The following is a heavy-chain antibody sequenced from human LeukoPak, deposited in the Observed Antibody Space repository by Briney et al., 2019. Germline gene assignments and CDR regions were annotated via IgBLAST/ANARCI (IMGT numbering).Heavy chain of an antibody. CDR1: GGSISSSSYY. D-gene: IGHD5-18*01. CDR3: ATTRGYSYGTTDY. Sequence: SETLSLTCTVSGGSISSSSYYWGWIRQSPGKGLEWIGSIYYSGSTYYNPSLKSRITISVDTSKNQFSLKLSSVTAADTAVYYCATTRGYSYGTTDYWGQGTLVTVSS. CDR2: IYYSGST. J-gene: IGHJ4*02. V-gene: IGHV4-39*01.